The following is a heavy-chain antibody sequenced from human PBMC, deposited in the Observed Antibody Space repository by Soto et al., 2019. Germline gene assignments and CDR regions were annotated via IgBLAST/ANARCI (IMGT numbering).Heavy chain of an antibody. D-gene: IGHD1-7*01. CDR1: GFSFSDYY. CDR3: AKGEVYKWNYEFDP. CDR2: ISGNSLYT. V-gene: IGHV3-11*06. J-gene: IGHJ5*02. Sequence: GGSLRLSCSASGFSFSDYYMSWIRQAPGKGLEWVSYISGNSLYTNYGDSVKGRFTISRDNAKNSLYLQMNSLRAEDTAVYYCAKGEVYKWNYEFDPWGQGTLVTVSS.